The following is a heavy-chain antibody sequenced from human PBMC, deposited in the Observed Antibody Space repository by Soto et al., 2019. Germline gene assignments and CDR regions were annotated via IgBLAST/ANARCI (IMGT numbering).Heavy chain of an antibody. CDR1: GRSIISGDYY. Sequence: SETLSLTCTNSGRSIISGDYYWSWIRQPPGKGLEWIGTTYYNGNAYYNPSLKSRVTMSVDTSKNQFSLKLISVTAADTAVYYCARHFVAVVIKGWGYWGQG. D-gene: IGHD3-22*01. J-gene: IGHJ4*02. CDR3: ARHFVAVVIKGWGY. V-gene: IGHV4-39*01. CDR2: TYYNGNA.